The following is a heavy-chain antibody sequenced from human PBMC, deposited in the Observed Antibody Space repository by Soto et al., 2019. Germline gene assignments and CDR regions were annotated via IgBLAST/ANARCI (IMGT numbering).Heavy chain of an antibody. V-gene: IGHV4-31*03. D-gene: IGHD1-1*01. CDR1: GGSINSGGYY. CDR3: ARGGRFGELDYHYMDV. CDR2: IYYGGIT. J-gene: IGHJ6*03. Sequence: SETLSLTCTVSGGSINSGGYYWSWIRQHPGKGLEWIGYIYYGGITYYNPSLKSRVTISVDTSKIQFSLKLSSVTAADTAVYYCARGGRFGELDYHYMDVWGKGTTVTVSS.